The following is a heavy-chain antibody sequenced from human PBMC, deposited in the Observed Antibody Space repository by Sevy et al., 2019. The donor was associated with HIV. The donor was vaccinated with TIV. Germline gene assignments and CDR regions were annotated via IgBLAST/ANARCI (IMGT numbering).Heavy chain of an antibody. CDR3: AKDEDRVATTAGYFDY. CDR1: GFTFSSNG. Sequence: AGSLRLSCAASGFTFSSNGMHWVRQAPGKELEWVAVIPYDGSNKYYAGSVKGRFTISRDNSKNTLYLQMNSLRAEDTAVYYCAKDEDRVATTAGYFDYWGQGTLVTVSS. CDR2: IPYDGSNK. D-gene: IGHD5-12*01. V-gene: IGHV3-30*18. J-gene: IGHJ4*02.